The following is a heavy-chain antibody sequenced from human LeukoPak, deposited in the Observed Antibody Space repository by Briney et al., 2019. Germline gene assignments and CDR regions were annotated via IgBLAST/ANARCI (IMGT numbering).Heavy chain of an antibody. D-gene: IGHD3-16*02. CDR2: INHSGST. CDR1: GGSFSGYY. Sequence: SETLSLTCAVYGGSFSGYYWGWIRQPPGKGLEWIGEINHSGSTNYNPSLKSRVTISVDKSTNQFSLNLSSVTAADTAVYYCARGFLSTFDIWGQGTMVTVSS. J-gene: IGHJ3*02. V-gene: IGHV4-34*01. CDR3: ARGFLSTFDI.